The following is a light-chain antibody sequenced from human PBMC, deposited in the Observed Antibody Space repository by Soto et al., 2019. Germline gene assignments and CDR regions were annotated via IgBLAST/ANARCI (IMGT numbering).Light chain of an antibody. V-gene: IGKV3-15*01. CDR1: QSVSSN. CDR3: QQDSIWRT. J-gene: IGKJ1*01. Sequence: TQEPPSLCVYRRDRVTPSGWARQSVSSNLPWSQHKPGQAPRLLISDASTRATGIPARFSGSGSGTEFTLTVSSLQSDDFAVYYCQQDSIWRTFGEGTKV. CDR2: DAS.